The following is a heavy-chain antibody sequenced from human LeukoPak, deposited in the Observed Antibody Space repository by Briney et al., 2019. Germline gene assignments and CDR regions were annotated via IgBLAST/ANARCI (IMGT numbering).Heavy chain of an antibody. CDR3: AREPRIAAAGTAFDI. V-gene: IGHV3-53*01. J-gene: IGHJ3*02. D-gene: IGHD6-13*01. CDR2: IYSGGST. Sequence: GGSLRLSCAASGFTVSSNYMSWVRQAPGKGLEWVSVIYSGGSTYYADSVKGRFTISRDNSKNTLYLQMNSLRAEDTAVYYCAREPRIAAAGTAFDIWGQGTMVTVSS. CDR1: GFTVSSNY.